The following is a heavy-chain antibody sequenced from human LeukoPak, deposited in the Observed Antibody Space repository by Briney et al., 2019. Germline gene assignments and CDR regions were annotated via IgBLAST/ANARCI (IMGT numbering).Heavy chain of an antibody. Sequence: SETLSLTCTVSGGSISSSNYYWGWIRQPPGKGRVWIGSIYYSGSTYYNPSLKSRVTISVDTSKNQFSLNLSSVTAADTAVYYCARSERYSSGWYFYFDYWGQGTLVTVSS. J-gene: IGHJ4*02. CDR3: ARSERYSSGWYFYFDY. CDR2: IYYSGST. CDR1: GGSISSSNYY. D-gene: IGHD6-19*01. V-gene: IGHV4-39*07.